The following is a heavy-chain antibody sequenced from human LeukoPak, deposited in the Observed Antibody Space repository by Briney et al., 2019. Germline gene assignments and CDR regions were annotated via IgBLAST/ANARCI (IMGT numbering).Heavy chain of an antibody. D-gene: IGHD6-6*01. CDR1: GGSISSSSYY. CDR2: IYYSGST. J-gene: IGHJ6*02. V-gene: IGHV4-39*07. CDR3: ARSSSYYYYGMDV. Sequence: SETLSLTCTVSGGSISSSSYYWGWIRQPPGKGLEWIGSIYYSGSTYYNPSLKSRVTISVDTSKNQFSLNLSSVTAADTAVFYCARSSSYYYYGMDVWGQGTTVAVSS.